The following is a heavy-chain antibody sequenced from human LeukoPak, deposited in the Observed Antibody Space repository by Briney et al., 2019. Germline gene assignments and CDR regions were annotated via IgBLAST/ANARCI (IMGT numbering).Heavy chain of an antibody. CDR2: INPNSGGT. J-gene: IGHJ4*02. CDR3: ARAYTGFEAFDY. CDR1: GYTFIGYY. Sequence: ASVKVSCKASGYTFIGYYIHWVRQAPGQGLEWLGWINPNSGGTNYAQKFQGRVTMARDTSISAAYMELSRLASDDTAVYFCARAYTGFEAFDYWGQGTLVTVSS. V-gene: IGHV1-2*02. D-gene: IGHD5-12*01.